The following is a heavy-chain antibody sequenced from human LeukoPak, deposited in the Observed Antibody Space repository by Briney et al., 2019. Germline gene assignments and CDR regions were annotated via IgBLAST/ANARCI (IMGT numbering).Heavy chain of an antibody. CDR3: ARVLARGMAVAGDAFDI. J-gene: IGHJ3*02. CDR2: IYYSGST. CDR1: GDSISDYY. Sequence: PSETLPLTCIVSGDSISDYYWSWIRQPPGKGLEWIGYIYYSGSTNYIPSLKSRVTISVDTSKNQFSLKLSSVTAADTAVYYCARVLARGMAVAGDAFDIWGQGTMVTVSS. V-gene: IGHV4-59*01. D-gene: IGHD6-19*01.